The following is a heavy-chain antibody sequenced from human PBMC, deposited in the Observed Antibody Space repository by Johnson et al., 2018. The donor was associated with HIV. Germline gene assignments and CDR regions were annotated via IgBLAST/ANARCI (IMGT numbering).Heavy chain of an antibody. D-gene: IGHD2-15*01. Sequence: QVQLVESGGGVVQPGRSLRLSCAASGFIFNNYGMHWVRQAPGKGLEWVAVISYDGSNKYYPDSVRGRFTISRDNSKNTLYLQMNSLRTEDTAVYYCARERYGSQAIDAFDIWGQGTLVTVSS. J-gene: IGHJ3*02. CDR2: ISYDGSNK. V-gene: IGHV3-30*19. CDR1: GFIFNNYG. CDR3: ARERYGSQAIDAFDI.